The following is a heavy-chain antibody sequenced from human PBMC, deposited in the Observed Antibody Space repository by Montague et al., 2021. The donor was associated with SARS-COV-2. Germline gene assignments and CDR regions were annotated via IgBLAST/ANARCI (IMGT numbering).Heavy chain of an antibody. Sequence: SVISGDSVWSNTAAWNWIRQSPSGGLEWLGRTNYRSKWTSGYATSVEGRISIDPDTSKNQFFLHLRSVTPEDTGVYYCVRDTGSAQAGFDAWGQGTLVTVSS. CDR1: GDSVWSNTAA. CDR3: VRDTGSAQAGFDA. J-gene: IGHJ4*02. D-gene: IGHD3-9*01. CDR2: TNYRSKWTS. V-gene: IGHV6-1*01.